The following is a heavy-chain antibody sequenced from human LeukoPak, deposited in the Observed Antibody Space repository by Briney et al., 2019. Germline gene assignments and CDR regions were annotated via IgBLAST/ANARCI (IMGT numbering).Heavy chain of an antibody. D-gene: IGHD3-22*01. Sequence: GASVKVSCKASGGTFTHYVISWVRQAPGQGLEWMGGIAPISGTPMYAQRFQGRVTITADTSTYTAYLEMSSLTSEDTAVYYCAREVPYDSSRYYQPFDYWGQGTLVTVSS. J-gene: IGHJ4*02. CDR2: IAPISGTP. CDR1: GGTFTHYV. V-gene: IGHV1-69*06. CDR3: AREVPYDSSRYYQPFDY.